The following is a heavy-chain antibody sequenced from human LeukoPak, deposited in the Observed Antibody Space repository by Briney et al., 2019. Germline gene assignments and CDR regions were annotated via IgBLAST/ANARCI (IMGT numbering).Heavy chain of an antibody. D-gene: IGHD3-10*01. CDR3: AAGELPVTQIDY. V-gene: IGHV4-31*03. J-gene: IGHJ4*02. Sequence: SETLSLTCTVSGGSISSGGYYWSWIRQHPGKGLEWIGYIYYSGSTYYNPSLKSRVTISVDTSKNQFSLKLSSVTAADTAVYFCAAGELPVTQIDYWGQGTLVTVSS. CDR1: GGSISSGGYY. CDR2: IYYSGST.